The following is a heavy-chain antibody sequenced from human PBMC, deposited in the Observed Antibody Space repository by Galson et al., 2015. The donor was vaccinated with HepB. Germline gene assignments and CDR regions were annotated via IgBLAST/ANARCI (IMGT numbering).Heavy chain of an antibody. CDR3: ARSPAAGIEGHY. Sequence: SVKVSCKVVGYSFTAYYIHWVRQAPGQGLEWMGWIVPNSAATNYAQKFRGRVTITRDTSISTAYMELSRLTSDDTAVYYCARSPAAGIEGHYWGQGTLVTVSS. J-gene: IGHJ4*02. V-gene: IGHV1-2*02. CDR1: GYSFTAYY. CDR2: IVPNSAAT. D-gene: IGHD6-13*01.